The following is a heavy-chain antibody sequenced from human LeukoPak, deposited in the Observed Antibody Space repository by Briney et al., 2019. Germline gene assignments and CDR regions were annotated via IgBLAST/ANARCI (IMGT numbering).Heavy chain of an antibody. V-gene: IGHV4-59*08. CDR3: ARQYFVATGLLWFDT. D-gene: IGHD5-12*01. CDR1: GGSISSYY. CDR2: IYYSGST. Sequence: SETLSLTCTVSGGSISSYYWSWIRQPPGKGLEWIGYIYYSGSTNYNPSLKSRVTISVDTSKNQFSLNLTSVTAADTAVYYCARQYFVATGLLWFDTWGQGALVTVSS. J-gene: IGHJ5*02.